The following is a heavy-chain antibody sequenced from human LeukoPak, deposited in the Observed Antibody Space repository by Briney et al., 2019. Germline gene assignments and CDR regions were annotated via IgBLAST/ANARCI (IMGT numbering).Heavy chain of an antibody. D-gene: IGHD2-2*01. CDR2: MNPNSGNT. V-gene: IGHV1-8*01. CDR3: ARPSGTSVDYYYYYMDV. CDR1: GYTFTSYD. Sequence: GASVKVSCKASGYTFTSYDINWVRQATGQGLEWMGWMNPNSGNTGYAQKFQGRVTMTRNTSISTAYMELSSLRSEDTAVYYCARPSGTSVDYYYYYMDVWGKGTTVTASS. J-gene: IGHJ6*03.